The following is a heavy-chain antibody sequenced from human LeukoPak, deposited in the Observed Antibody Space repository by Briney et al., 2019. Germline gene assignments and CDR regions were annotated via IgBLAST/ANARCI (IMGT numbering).Heavy chain of an antibody. Sequence: PGGSLRLSXAASGFIFRNYGMHWVRQAPGKGLEWVACIRYDGSKYSDSVKGRLTISRDDSNNMAYLQMDSLKNEDTAVYYCTREDWDFDSWGQGTPVSVSS. D-gene: IGHD3/OR15-3a*01. V-gene: IGHV3-30*02. J-gene: IGHJ4*02. CDR1: GFIFRNYG. CDR3: TREDWDFDS. CDR2: IRYDGS.